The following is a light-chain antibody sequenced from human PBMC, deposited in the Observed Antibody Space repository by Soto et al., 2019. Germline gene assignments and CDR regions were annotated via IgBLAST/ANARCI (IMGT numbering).Light chain of an antibody. CDR2: AAS. CDR3: QQSYSTPRT. V-gene: IGKV1-39*01. J-gene: IGKJ1*01. Sequence: DSHLIYFSTSMSPSVVHGVTITCRASQSVSSYLNWYQQKPGKAPKLLIYAASSLQSGVPARFSGSGSETDFTLTISSLQPEDFATYYCQQSYSTPRTFGQGTKVDIK. CDR1: QSVSSY.